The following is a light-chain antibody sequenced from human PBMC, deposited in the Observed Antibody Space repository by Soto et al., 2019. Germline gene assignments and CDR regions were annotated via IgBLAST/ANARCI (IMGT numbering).Light chain of an antibody. CDR3: QQRSSWPLT. Sequence: VSTQSPATLSLSPGERATLSCRASENVRTFVDWYQQKPGQAPRLLIYGASNRATDIPARFSGSGSGTDFTLTISNLEPEDFAIYYCQQRSSWPLTFGDGTKVEI. CDR2: GAS. CDR1: ENVRTF. J-gene: IGKJ4*01. V-gene: IGKV3-11*01.